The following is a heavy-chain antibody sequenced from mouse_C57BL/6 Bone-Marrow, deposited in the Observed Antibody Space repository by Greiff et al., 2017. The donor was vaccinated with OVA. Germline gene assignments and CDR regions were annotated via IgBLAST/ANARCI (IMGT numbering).Heavy chain of an antibody. V-gene: IGHV1-63*01. CDR2: IYPGGGYT. J-gene: IGHJ4*01. D-gene: IGHD2-4*01. CDR1: GYTFTNYW. CDR3: ARWGLRRLYYAMDY. Sequence: VQLVESGAELVRPGTSVKMSCKASGYTFTNYWIGWAKQRPGHGLEWIGDIYPGGGYTNYNEKFKGKATLTADKSSSTDYMQFSSLTSEDSAIYYCARWGLRRLYYAMDYWGQGTSVTVSS.